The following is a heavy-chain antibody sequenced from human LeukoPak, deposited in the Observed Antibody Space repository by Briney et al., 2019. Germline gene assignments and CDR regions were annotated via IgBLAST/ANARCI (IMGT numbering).Heavy chain of an antibody. CDR2: ITGSDDRT. CDR1: GFTFSSAA. D-gene: IGHD3-22*01. CDR3: AKGPQLNSGYHPDY. Sequence: GGSLRLSCAASGFTFSSAAMTWVRQAPGKGLEGVSTITGSDDRTYYEEAVKGRVTISRDYSKNTLHLQMNSLRVEDTAIFYCAKGPQLNSGYHPDYWRQGSLVTASS. J-gene: IGHJ4*02. V-gene: IGHV3-23*01.